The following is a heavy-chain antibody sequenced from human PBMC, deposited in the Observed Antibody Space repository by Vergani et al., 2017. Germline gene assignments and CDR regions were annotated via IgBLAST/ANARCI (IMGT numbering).Heavy chain of an antibody. J-gene: IGHJ5*02. Sequence: QVQLVESGGGVVQPGRSLRLSCAASGFTFSSYGMHWVRQAPGKGLEWVAVIWYDGSNKYYADSVKGRFTISRDNSKNTLYLQMNSLRAEDTAVYYCAKGPSSTTVTTWFDPWGQGTLVTVSS. V-gene: IGHV3-33*06. D-gene: IGHD4-11*01. CDR2: IWYDGSNK. CDR3: AKGPSSTTVTTWFDP. CDR1: GFTFSSYG.